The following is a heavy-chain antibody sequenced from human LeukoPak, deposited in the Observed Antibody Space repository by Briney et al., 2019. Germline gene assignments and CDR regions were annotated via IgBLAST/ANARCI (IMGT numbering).Heavy chain of an antibody. D-gene: IGHD6-19*01. V-gene: IGHV4-4*08. J-gene: IGHJ4*02. CDR2: IDNSGST. CDR1: GGHIDSFF. Sequence: KTSETLSLTCTVSGGHIDSFFWNWIRQPPGKGLEWIGYIDNSGSTKYSPSLKSRITMSRDTSKKQFSLKLTSVTAADTAMYYCESGAGWLIDYWGQGTLVSVSS. CDR3: ESGAGWLIDY.